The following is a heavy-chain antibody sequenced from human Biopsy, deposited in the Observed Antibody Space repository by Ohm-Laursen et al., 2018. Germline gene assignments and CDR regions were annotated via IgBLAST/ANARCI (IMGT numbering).Heavy chain of an antibody. Sequence: SDTLSLTCAVYGGSFNGYFWSWIRQPPGKGLEWIGDITQSGSTNYSPSLKIRVTISADTAKKQFSLSLRSVTAADTAVYYCARVPLPGIGAAYQGRFLYGMDVWGQGTTVSVSS. CDR2: ITQSGST. CDR1: GGSFNGYF. D-gene: IGHD6-13*01. V-gene: IGHV4-34*01. J-gene: IGHJ6*02. CDR3: ARVPLPGIGAAYQGRFLYGMDV.